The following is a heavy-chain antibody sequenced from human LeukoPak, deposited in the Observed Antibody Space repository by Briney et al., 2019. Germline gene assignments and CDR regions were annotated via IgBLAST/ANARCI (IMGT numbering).Heavy chain of an antibody. CDR1: GYTFTSYG. V-gene: IGHV1-18*01. J-gene: IGHJ4*02. D-gene: IGHD3-22*01. CDR3: ARDRGSRYYYDSSGYYDY. Sequence: ASVKVSCKASGYTFTSYGISWVRQAPGQGLEWMGWISANNGNTNYAQKLQGRVTMTTDTPTSTAYMELRSLRSDDTAVYYCARDRGSRYYYDSSGYYDYWGQGTLVTVSS. CDR2: ISANNGNT.